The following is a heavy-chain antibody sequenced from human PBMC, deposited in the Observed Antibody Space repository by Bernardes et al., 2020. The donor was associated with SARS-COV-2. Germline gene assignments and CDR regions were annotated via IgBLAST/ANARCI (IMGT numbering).Heavy chain of an antibody. D-gene: IGHD6-6*01. J-gene: IGHJ3*02. V-gene: IGHV3-23*01. CDR2: ISGSGGST. Sequence: GGSLRLSCAASGFTFSSYAMSWVRQAPGKGLEWVSAISGSGGSTYYADSVKGRFTISRDNSKNTLYLQMNSLRAEDTAVYYCAKDSPKTRIAARTPGAFDIWGQGTMVTVSS. CDR3: AKDSPKTRIAARTPGAFDI. CDR1: GFTFSSYA.